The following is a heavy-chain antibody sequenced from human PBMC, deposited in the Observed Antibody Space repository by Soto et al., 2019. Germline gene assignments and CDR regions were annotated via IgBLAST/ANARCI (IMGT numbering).Heavy chain of an antibody. CDR3: ARRSVALDC. CDR2: IYYSGST. D-gene: IGHD2-15*01. CDR1: GGSISSYY. J-gene: IGHJ4*02. Sequence: QVQLQESGPGLVKPSETLSLTCTVSGGSISSYYWSWIRQPPGKGLEWIGYIYYSGSTNYNPSLKSRVTISVDTSKNQFSLKLSSVTAADTAVYYCARRSVALDCWGQGTLVTVSS. V-gene: IGHV4-59*01.